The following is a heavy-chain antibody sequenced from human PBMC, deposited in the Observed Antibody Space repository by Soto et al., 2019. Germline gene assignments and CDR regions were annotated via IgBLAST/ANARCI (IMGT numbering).Heavy chain of an antibody. V-gene: IGHV3-9*01. Sequence: GGSLRLSCAASGFTFDDYAMHWVRQAPGKGLEWVSGISWNSGSIGYADSVKGRFTISRDNAKNSLYLQMNSLRAEDTALYYCAKDSKLGIAAAGTGEGYYFDYWGQGTLVTVSS. D-gene: IGHD6-13*01. CDR3: AKDSKLGIAAAGTGEGYYFDY. CDR1: GFTFDDYA. CDR2: ISWNSGSI. J-gene: IGHJ4*02.